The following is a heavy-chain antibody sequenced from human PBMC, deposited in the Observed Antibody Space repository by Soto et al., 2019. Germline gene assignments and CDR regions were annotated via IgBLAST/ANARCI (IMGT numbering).Heavy chain of an antibody. CDR2: ISYDGSNK. V-gene: IGHV3-30*18. J-gene: IGHJ6*02. D-gene: IGHD6-13*01. CDR3: AKDQRVYSNYGMDV. Sequence: QPGGSLRLSCAASGFTFNTNAMHRVRQAPGKGLEWVAVISYDGSNKYYADSVKGRFTISRDKSKNTLYLQMNSLRAEDTAVYYCAKDQRVYSNYGMDVWGQGTTVTVSS. CDR1: GFTFNTNA.